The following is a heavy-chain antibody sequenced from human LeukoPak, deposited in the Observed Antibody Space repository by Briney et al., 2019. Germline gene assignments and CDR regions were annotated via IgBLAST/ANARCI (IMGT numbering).Heavy chain of an antibody. Sequence: AGGSLRLSCAASGFTFDDYAMHWVRQAPGKGLEWVSGISWNSGSIGYADSVKGRFTISRDNAKNSLYLQMNSLKTEDTAVYYCASLNYYDSSGRRGDYWGQGTLVTVSS. D-gene: IGHD3-22*01. CDR3: ASLNYYDSSGRRGDY. CDR1: GFTFDDYA. V-gene: IGHV3-9*01. CDR2: ISWNSGSI. J-gene: IGHJ4*02.